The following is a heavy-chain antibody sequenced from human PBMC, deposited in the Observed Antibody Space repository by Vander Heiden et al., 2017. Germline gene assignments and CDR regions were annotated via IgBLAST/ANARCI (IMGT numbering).Heavy chain of an antibody. CDR3: ATSPSSGYN. D-gene: IGHD3-22*01. CDR2: IRNKAASHTT. V-gene: IGHV3-72*01. J-gene: IGHJ1*01. Sequence: EVQLVASGGGLVQPGGSLRLSSVGSVFTFSYHYLQWVRQAPGKGLEWVGRIRNKAASHTTAYAASVEGRFAISRDDSKNSLYLQLNSLKTEDTAMYYWATSPSSGYNWGQGTQVTVSS. CDR1: VFTFSYHY.